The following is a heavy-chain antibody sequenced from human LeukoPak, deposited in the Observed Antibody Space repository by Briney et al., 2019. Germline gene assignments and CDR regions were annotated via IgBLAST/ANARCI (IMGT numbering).Heavy chain of an antibody. CDR1: VFTFSGSA. V-gene: IGHV3-73*01. CDR2: IRSKANSYAT. Sequence: GGSLRLSCAASVFTFSGSAMHWVRQASGNGLEWVGRIRSKANSYATAYAASVKGRFTISRDDSKNTAYLQMNSLKTEDTAVYYCTSRGSCSSTSCPDLYYYYYMDVWGKGATVTGSS. J-gene: IGHJ6*03. D-gene: IGHD2-2*01. CDR3: TSRGSCSSTSCPDLYYYYYMDV.